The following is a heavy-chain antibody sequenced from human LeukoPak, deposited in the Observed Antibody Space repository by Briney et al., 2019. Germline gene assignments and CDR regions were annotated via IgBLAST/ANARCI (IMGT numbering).Heavy chain of an antibody. J-gene: IGHJ3*02. Sequence: GESLKISCKGFGYSFSSHWIGWVRQMPGKGLEWMGIIYPGDSETRYSPSFQGQVTISADKSTSATYLQWSSLKASDTAMYYCARQGLSSGWYSTDAFDIWGQGTTVTVSS. CDR2: IYPGDSET. CDR1: GYSFSSHW. D-gene: IGHD6-19*01. V-gene: IGHV5-51*01. CDR3: ARQGLSSGWYSTDAFDI.